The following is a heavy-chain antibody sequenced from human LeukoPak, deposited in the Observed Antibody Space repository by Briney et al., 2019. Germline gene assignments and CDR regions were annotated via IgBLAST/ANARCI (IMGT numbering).Heavy chain of an antibody. CDR1: GYTFTGYY. D-gene: IGHD3-3*01. CDR3: ARGVWSGYYTHNWFDP. Sequence: ASVKVSCKASGYTFTGYYMHWVRQAPGQGLEWMGWINPNSGGTNYAQKFQGGVTMTRDTSISTAYMELSRLRSDDTAVYYCARGVWSGYYTHNWFDPWGQGTLVTVSS. CDR2: INPNSGGT. J-gene: IGHJ5*02. V-gene: IGHV1-2*02.